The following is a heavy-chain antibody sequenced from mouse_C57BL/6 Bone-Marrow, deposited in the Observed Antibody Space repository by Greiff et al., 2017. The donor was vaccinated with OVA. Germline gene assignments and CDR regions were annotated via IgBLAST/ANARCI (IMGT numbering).Heavy chain of an antibody. CDR1: GYTFPNYW. Sequence: VQLQQSGAELVRPGTSVKMSCKASGYTFPNYWIGWAKQRPGHGLEWIGDIYPGGGYTNYNEKFKGKATLTADKSSSTAYMQFSSLTSEDSAIYYCARVTTDDWYFDVWGTGTTVTVSS. CDR2: IYPGGGYT. V-gene: IGHV1-63*01. J-gene: IGHJ1*03. CDR3: ARVTTDDWYFDV. D-gene: IGHD1-1*01.